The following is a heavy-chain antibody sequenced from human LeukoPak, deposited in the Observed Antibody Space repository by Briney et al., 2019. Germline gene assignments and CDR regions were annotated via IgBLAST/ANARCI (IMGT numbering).Heavy chain of an antibody. CDR1: GYTFTSNH. CDR3: AKLAASETGEGS. CDR2: INPSGDST. J-gene: IGHJ5*02. D-gene: IGHD6-13*01. V-gene: IGHV1-46*01. Sequence: ASVKVSCKASGYTFTSNHIHCVRQAPGQGLEWMGVINPSGDSTGYAQKFQGRVTMTRDTSTSTVYMELSSLRSEDTAIYYCAKLAASETGEGSWGQGTLVTVSS.